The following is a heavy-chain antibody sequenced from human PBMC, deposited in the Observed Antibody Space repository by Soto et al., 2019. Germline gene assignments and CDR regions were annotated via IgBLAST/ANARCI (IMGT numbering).Heavy chain of an antibody. Sequence: ASVKVACQASCYTFTSSGISWVRQATGQGPEWMGWISSYNGDTNYAQKLQGRVTMTTDTSTSTAYMELRSLRSDDTAVYYCERDHWNIAVAGADAFDIWGQGTMVTVSS. CDR3: ERDHWNIAVAGADAFDI. V-gene: IGHV1-18*01. CDR2: ISSYNGDT. J-gene: IGHJ3*02. D-gene: IGHD6-19*01. CDR1: CYTFTSSG.